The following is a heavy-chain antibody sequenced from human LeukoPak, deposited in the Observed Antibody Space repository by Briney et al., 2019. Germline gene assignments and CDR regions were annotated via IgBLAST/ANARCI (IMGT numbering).Heavy chain of an antibody. CDR1: GFTLSSYW. CDR3: ARDQYELRSYYYGMDV. J-gene: IGHJ6*02. D-gene: IGHD2-15*01. V-gene: IGHV3-7*04. Sequence: GGSLRLSCAASGFTLSSYWMSWVRQAPGKGLEWVANINQDGSAKYYVDSVKGRFTISRNNAENSLFLQMNSLGVEDMAVYYCARDQYELRSYYYGMDVWGQGTTVTVSS. CDR2: INQDGSAK.